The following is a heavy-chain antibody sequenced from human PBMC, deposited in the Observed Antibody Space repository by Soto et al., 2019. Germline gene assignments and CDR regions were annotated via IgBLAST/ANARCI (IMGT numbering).Heavy chain of an antibody. D-gene: IGHD5-18*01. J-gene: IGHJ6*02. CDR3: ARHDTAMGYYYYGMDV. CDR2: IYYSGST. CDR1: GGSISSSSYY. Sequence: QLQLQESGPGLVKPSETLSLTCTVSGGSISSSSYYWGWIRQPPGKGLEWIGSIYYSGSTYYNPSLKSRVTISVDTSKNQFSLKLSSVTAADTAVYYCARHDTAMGYYYYGMDVWGQGTTVTVSS. V-gene: IGHV4-39*01.